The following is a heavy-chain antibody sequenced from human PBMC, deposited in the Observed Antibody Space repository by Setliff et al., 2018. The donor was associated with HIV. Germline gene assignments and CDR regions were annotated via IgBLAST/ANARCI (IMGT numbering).Heavy chain of an antibody. CDR1: GYSFTGYW. CDR3: ARPGNWGDRSMNY. Sequence: GASVKVSCKASGYSFTGYWMHWVRQAPGQGLEWMGIINPSGGRTSYAQKFQGRVTMTRNTSISTAYMELSSLKSEDTAVYYCARPGNWGDRSMNYWGQGTLVTVSS. V-gene: IGHV1-46*01. J-gene: IGHJ4*02. D-gene: IGHD3-10*01. CDR2: INPSGGRT.